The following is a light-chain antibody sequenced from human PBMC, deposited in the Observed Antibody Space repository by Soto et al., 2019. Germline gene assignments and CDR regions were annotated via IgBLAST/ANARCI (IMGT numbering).Light chain of an antibody. Sequence: DIVLTQSPGTLSLSPGERATLSCRASQSVSSKYLAWYQQKPGQPPRVLIYGTSIRATGIPERFSGGGSGTDFTLTITRLESEDFAVYYCQQYDLGFTFGPGTKVDIK. CDR2: GTS. V-gene: IGKV3-20*01. CDR1: QSVSSKY. CDR3: QQYDLGFT. J-gene: IGKJ3*01.